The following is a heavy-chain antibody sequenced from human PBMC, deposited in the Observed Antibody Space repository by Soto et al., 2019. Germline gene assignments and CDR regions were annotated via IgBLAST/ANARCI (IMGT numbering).Heavy chain of an antibody. J-gene: IGHJ3*01. D-gene: IGHD6-19*01. V-gene: IGHV3-23*01. CDR2: ISGSGGST. CDR1: A. Sequence: AMRRVSQAQGKGLEWVSAISGSGGSTYYADSVKGRFTISRDNSKNTLYLQMNSLRAEDTAVYFCAKGRSSGWSDDAVDLCDQGS. CDR3: AKGRSSGWSDDAVDL.